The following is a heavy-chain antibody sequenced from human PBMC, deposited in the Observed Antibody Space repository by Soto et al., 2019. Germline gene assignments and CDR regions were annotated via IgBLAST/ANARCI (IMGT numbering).Heavy chain of an antibody. J-gene: IGHJ5*02. V-gene: IGHV3-7*01. CDR2: INQDGSEK. CDR1: GFTSSGYW. CDR3: ARDYSNPRGRFDP. D-gene: IGHD4-4*01. Sequence: GGSLRLSCGVSGFTSSGYWMTWVRQAPGKGLEWVANINQDGSEKYYVDSVKGRFTISRDNAKNSLYLQMNSLRAEDTAIYYCARDYSNPRGRFDPWGQGTLVTVSS.